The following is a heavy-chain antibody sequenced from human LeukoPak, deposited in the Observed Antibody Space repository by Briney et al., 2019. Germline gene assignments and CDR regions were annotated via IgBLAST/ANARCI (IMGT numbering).Heavy chain of an antibody. J-gene: IGHJ3*02. D-gene: IGHD7-27*01. V-gene: IGHV3-13*04. Sequence: PGGSLRLSCAASGFTFSTYGMYWVRQTTGEGLEWVSGITTTGDTYYPGSVKGRFTISRENAKNSLYLQMNSLRAGDTAVYYCARGIRSGVWAFDIWGQGTMVTVSS. CDR1: GFTFSTYG. CDR3: ARGIRSGVWAFDI. CDR2: ITTTGDT.